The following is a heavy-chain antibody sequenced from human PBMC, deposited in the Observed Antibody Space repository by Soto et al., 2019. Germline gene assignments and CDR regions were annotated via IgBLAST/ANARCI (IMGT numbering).Heavy chain of an antibody. CDR2: SIPIFGTG. V-gene: IGHV1-69*13. Sequence: SVKVSCKASGRTFSSYAISWVRQAPGQGLEWMGGSIPIFGTGNYAQKFQDRVTITADEPNITAYRELSSLRAEDTAVYYCSRRVATGYYYYGLDVWAQGTTVTVSS. CDR3: SRRVATGYYYYGLDV. D-gene: IGHD2-21*02. J-gene: IGHJ6*01. CDR1: GRTFSSYA.